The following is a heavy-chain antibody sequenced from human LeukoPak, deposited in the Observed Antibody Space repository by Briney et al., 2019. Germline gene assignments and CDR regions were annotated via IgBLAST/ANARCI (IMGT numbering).Heavy chain of an antibody. D-gene: IGHD3-3*01. V-gene: IGHV4-59*04. CDR3: ARQKGVTILGVARPYYYYYYMDV. CDR2: IYHTGST. J-gene: IGHJ6*03. CDR1: GGSISSYY. Sequence: SETLSLTCTVSGGSISSYYWSWIRQPPGKSLEWIGYIYHTGSTYYNPSLKSRVTISVDTSKNQFSLKLSSVTAADTAVYYCARQKGVTILGVARPYYYYYYMDVWGKGTTVTVSS.